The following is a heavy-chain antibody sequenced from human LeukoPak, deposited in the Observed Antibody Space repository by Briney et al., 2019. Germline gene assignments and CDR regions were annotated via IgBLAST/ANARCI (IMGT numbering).Heavy chain of an antibody. CDR3: AKDYVEMATIGVDLYYYYYYMDV. V-gene: IGHV3-48*03. Sequence: PGGYLRLSCAASGFTFSSYEMNWVRQAPGKGLEWVSYISSSGSTIYYADSVKGRFTISRDNSKNSLYLQMNSLRAEDTALYYCAKDYVEMATIGVDLYYYYYYMDVWGKGTTVTVSS. D-gene: IGHD5-24*01. CDR1: GFTFSSYE. J-gene: IGHJ6*03. CDR2: ISSSGSTI.